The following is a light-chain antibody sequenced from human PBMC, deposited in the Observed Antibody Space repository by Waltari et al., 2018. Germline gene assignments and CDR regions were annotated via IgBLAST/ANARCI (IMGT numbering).Light chain of an antibody. CDR1: QGISNY. V-gene: IGKV1-8*01. CDR3: QQYYSYPPM. J-gene: IGKJ1*01. Sequence: AIRITQSPSSLSAFTGDRVTITCRASQGISNYLAWYQQKPGKAPKLLIYTASTLQSGVPSRFSGSGSGTDFTLTISCLQSEDFATYYCQQYYSYPPMFGQGTKVEIK. CDR2: TAS.